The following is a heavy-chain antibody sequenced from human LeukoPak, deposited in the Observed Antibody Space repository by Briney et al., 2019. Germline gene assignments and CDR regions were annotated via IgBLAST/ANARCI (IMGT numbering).Heavy chain of an antibody. CDR1: GGSFSGYY. CDR3: ASKGPYGSYYGVNFDY. CDR2: INHSGST. J-gene: IGHJ4*02. D-gene: IGHD1-26*01. Sequence: SETLSLTCAVYGGSFSGYYWSWIRQPPGKGLEWIGEINHSGSTNYNPSLKSRVTISVDTSKNQFSLKLSSVTAADTAVYYCASKGPYGSYYGVNFDYWGQGTLVTVSS. V-gene: IGHV4-34*01.